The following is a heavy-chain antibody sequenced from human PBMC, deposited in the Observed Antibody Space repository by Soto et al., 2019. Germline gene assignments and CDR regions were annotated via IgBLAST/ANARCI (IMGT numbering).Heavy chain of an antibody. V-gene: IGHV1-69*13. J-gene: IGHJ5*02. Sequence: GASVKVSCKASGGTFSSYAISWVRQAPGQGLEWMGGIIPIFGTANYAQKFQGRVTITADESTSTAYMELSSLRSEDTAVYYCARDSGDGYKIIPWFDPWGQGTLVTVPQ. CDR1: GGTFSSYA. CDR3: ARDSGDGYKIIPWFDP. D-gene: IGHD3-10*01. CDR2: IIPIFGTA.